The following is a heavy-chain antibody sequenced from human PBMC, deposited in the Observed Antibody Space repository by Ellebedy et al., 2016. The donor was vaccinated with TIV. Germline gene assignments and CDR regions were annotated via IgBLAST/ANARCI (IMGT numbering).Heavy chain of an antibody. CDR2: MNPNSGNT. V-gene: IGHV1-8*01. D-gene: IGHD6-6*01. J-gene: IGHJ4*02. Sequence: ASVKVSCXASGYTFTSYDINWVRQATGQGLEWMGWMNPNSGNTGYAQKFQGRVTMTRNTSISTAYMELSRLRSDDTAVYYCARGIRSSLAARPPHFDYWGQGTLVTVSS. CDR1: GYTFTSYD. CDR3: ARGIRSSLAARPPHFDY.